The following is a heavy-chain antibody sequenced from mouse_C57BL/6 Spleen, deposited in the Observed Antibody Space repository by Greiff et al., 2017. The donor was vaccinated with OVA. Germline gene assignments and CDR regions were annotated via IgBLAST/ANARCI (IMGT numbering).Heavy chain of an antibody. J-gene: IGHJ2*01. V-gene: IGHV1-80*01. CDR3: ARTAQATKDFDY. CDR1: GYAFSSYW. D-gene: IGHD3-2*02. Sequence: QVQLQQSGAELVKPGASVKISCKASGYAFSSYWMNWVKQRPGKGLEWIGQIYPGDGDTNYNGKFKGKATLTADKSSSTAYMQLSSLTSEDSAVYFCARTAQATKDFDYWGQGTTLTVSS. CDR2: IYPGDGDT.